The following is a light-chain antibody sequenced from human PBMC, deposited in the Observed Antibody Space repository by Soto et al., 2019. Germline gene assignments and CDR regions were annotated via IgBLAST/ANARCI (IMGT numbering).Light chain of an antibody. J-gene: IGKJ2*01. CDR2: AAS. V-gene: IGKV3-20*01. CDR1: QTVTSNF. CDR3: QQYGRSPLMYT. Sequence: EIVLTQSPGTLSLSPGERATLSCRASQTVTSNFLARYQQKRGQAPRLLIYAASTRAAGVPDRFSGSGSGTDFTLTITRLEPEDFAVYYCQQYGRSPLMYTFGQGTKL.